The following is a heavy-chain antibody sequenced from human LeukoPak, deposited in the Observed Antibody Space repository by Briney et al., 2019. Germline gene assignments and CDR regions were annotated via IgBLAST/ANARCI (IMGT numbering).Heavy chain of an antibody. CDR3: VRENWYYDH. J-gene: IGHJ4*02. D-gene: IGHD3-16*01. Sequence: GASVKVSCKTSGYTFTAYHMHWVRQAPGQGLEFMGWIYPPTGGTVLAEKFQGRVIMTRDTSITTAYMELSGLNFDDTAVYYCVRENWYYDHWGQGTLVTVSS. CDR1: GYTFTAYH. CDR2: IYPPTGGT. V-gene: IGHV1-2*02.